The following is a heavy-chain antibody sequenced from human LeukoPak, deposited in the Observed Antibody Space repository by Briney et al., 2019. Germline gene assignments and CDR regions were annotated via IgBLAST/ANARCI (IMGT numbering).Heavy chain of an antibody. CDR3: ARDGADPPFDY. Sequence: ASVKVSCKASGYTFAKYAIHWVRQAPGQRLEWMGWINAGNGNTRYSQKFQGGVTITRDTPTSTAYMELRSLRSDDTAVYYCARDGADPPFDYWGQGTLVTVSS. D-gene: IGHD3-16*01. CDR1: GYTFAKYA. V-gene: IGHV1-3*01. J-gene: IGHJ4*02. CDR2: INAGNGNT.